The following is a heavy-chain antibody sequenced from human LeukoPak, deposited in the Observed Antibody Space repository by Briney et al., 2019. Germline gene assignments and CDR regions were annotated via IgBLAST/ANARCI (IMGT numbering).Heavy chain of an antibody. J-gene: IGHJ6*02. CDR2: ISSSSSYI. Sequence: GGSLRLSCAASGVMFPSYWMTWVRQAPGKGLEWVSSISSSSSYIYYADSVRGRFTISRDNAKNSLYLQMNSLRAEDTAVYYCARGEMATIANYYYGMDVWGQGTTVTVSS. V-gene: IGHV3-21*01. CDR3: ARGEMATIANYYYGMDV. D-gene: IGHD5-24*01. CDR1: GVMFPSYW.